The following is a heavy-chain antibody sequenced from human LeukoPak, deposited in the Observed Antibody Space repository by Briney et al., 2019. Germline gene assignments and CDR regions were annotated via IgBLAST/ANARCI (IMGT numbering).Heavy chain of an antibody. V-gene: IGHV3-15*01. J-gene: IGHJ4*02. CDR2: IKSKTDGGTT. CDR1: GFTFSNAW. Sequence: GGSLRLSCAASGFTFSNAWMSWVRQAPGKGLEWVARIKSKTDGGTTDYAAPVKGRFTISRDDSKNTLYLQMDSLKTEDTAVYYCTRGVAILNYFDYWGQGTLVTVFS. CDR3: TRGVAILNYFDY.